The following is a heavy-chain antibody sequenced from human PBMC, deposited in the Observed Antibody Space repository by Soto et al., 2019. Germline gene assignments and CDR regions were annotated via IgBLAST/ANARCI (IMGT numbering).Heavy chain of an antibody. CDR1: GFTFSSYG. CDR3: ARAHAVTSPFDY. D-gene: IGHD4-4*01. Sequence: QVQLVESGGGVVQPGRSLRLSCAASGFTFSSYGMHWVRQAPGKGLEWVAVIWYDGSNKYYADSVKGRFTISRDNSKNTLYLQMNSLSAEDTAVYYCARAHAVTSPFDYWGQGTLVTVSS. J-gene: IGHJ4*02. V-gene: IGHV3-33*01. CDR2: IWYDGSNK.